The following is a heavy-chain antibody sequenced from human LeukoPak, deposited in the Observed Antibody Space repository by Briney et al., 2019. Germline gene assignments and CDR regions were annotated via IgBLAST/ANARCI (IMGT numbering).Heavy chain of an antibody. CDR1: GFTFSSHW. D-gene: IGHD2-2*01. Sequence: GGSLRLSCAASGFTFSSHWMSWVRQAPGKGLEWVANIKQDGSEKYYVDSVKGRFTISRDNSKNTLYLQMNSLRGEDTAVYYCAKVPNGGYFDYWGQGTLVTVSS. V-gene: IGHV3-7*03. CDR2: IKQDGSEK. CDR3: AKVPNGGYFDY. J-gene: IGHJ4*02.